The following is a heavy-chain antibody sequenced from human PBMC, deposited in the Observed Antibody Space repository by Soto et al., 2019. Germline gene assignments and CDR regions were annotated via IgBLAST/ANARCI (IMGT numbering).Heavy chain of an antibody. CDR3: ARGYYDSSGYYWHFDY. D-gene: IGHD3-22*01. Sequence: GPLRLSCAASGFTFSSYAMHWVRQARGRGLEWVAVISYDGSNKYYADSVKGRFTISRDNSKNTLYLQMNSLRAEDTAVYYCARGYYDSSGYYWHFDYWGQGTLVTVSS. V-gene: IGHV3-30-3*01. J-gene: IGHJ4*02. CDR1: GFTFSSYA. CDR2: ISYDGSNK.